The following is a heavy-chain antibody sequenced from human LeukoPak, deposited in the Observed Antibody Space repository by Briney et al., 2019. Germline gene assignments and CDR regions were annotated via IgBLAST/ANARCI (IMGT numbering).Heavy chain of an antibody. D-gene: IGHD5-18*01. CDR2: ISAYNGNT. CDR1: GYTFTGYG. CDR3: ASSPYSCGSNYYYYYMDV. V-gene: IGHV1-18*01. J-gene: IGHJ6*03. Sequence: ASVKVSCKASGYTFTGYGISWVRQAPGQGLEWMGWISAYNGNTNYAQKLQGRVTMTTDTSTSTAYMELRSLRSDDTAVYYCASSPYSCGSNYYYYYMDVWGKGTTVTVSS.